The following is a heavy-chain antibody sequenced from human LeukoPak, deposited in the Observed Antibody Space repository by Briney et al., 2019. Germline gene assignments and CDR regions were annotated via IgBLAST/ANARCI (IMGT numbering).Heavy chain of an antibody. J-gene: IGHJ3*02. CDR3: ARDGRPYSSSWYNAFDI. D-gene: IGHD6-13*01. V-gene: IGHV3-64*01. Sequence: GGSLRLSCPPSGFTFSSYAMHWVRQAPGKGLEYVSAISSNGGSTYYANSVKGRFTISRDNSKNTLYLQMGSLRAEDMAVYYCARDGRPYSSSWYNAFDIWGQGTMVTGSS. CDR2: ISSNGGST. CDR1: GFTFSSYA.